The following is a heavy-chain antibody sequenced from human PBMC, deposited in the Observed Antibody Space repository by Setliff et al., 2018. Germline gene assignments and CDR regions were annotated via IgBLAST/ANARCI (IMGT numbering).Heavy chain of an antibody. CDR2: ILTTGST. Sequence: SETLSLTCGVSGASISDSYWSWIRQPPGKGLEWIGHILTTGSTNYNPSLKSRIAISADTSRDRFSLRLTSVTAADTAIYYCARFCGTSDCQRAPLFDYWGQGILVTVSS. V-gene: IGHV4-4*08. D-gene: IGHD2-21*02. CDR3: ARFCGTSDCQRAPLFDY. CDR1: GASISDSY. J-gene: IGHJ4*02.